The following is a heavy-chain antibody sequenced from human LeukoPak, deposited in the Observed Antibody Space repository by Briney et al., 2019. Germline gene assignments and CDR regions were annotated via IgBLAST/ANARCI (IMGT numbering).Heavy chain of an antibody. CDR3: ARWGGYCSGGNCYPLYYFDY. V-gene: IGHV5-51*01. CDR1: GYSFTNYW. D-gene: IGHD2-15*01. CDR2: INPRDSDT. J-gene: IGHJ4*02. Sequence: ESMQISCKGSGYSFTNYWIGWVRQMPGKGLEWMGIINPRDSDTRYSPSFQGQVTISADKSISTAYLQWSSLKASDTAMYYCARWGGYCSGGNCYPLYYFDYWGQRTLGSASS.